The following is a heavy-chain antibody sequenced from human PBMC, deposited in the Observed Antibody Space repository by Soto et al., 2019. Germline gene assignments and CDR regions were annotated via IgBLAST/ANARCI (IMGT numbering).Heavy chain of an antibody. Sequence: GGSLRLSCAASGFTFSSYAMSWVRQAPGKGLEWVSAISGSGGSTYYADSVKGRFTISRDNSKYTLYLQMNSLRAEDTAVYYCAKDQTSMVRGVMDVWGQGTTVTVSS. CDR3: AKDQTSMVRGVMDV. J-gene: IGHJ6*02. V-gene: IGHV3-23*01. CDR1: GFTFSSYA. CDR2: ISGSGGST. D-gene: IGHD3-10*01.